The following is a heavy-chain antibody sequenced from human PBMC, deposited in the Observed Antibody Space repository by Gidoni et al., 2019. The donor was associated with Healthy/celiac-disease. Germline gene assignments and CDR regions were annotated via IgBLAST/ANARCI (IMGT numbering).Heavy chain of an antibody. D-gene: IGHD2-2*02. V-gene: IGHV3-13*01. CDR3: ARGGSYTGGDDAFDI. CDR2: IGTAGDT. J-gene: IGHJ3*02. Sequence: GSLRLSCAASGFTFSSYDMHWVRQATGKGLEWVSAIGTAGDTYYPGSVKGRFTISRENAKNSLYLQMNSLRAGDTAVYYCARGGSYTGGDDAFDIWGQGTMVTVSS. CDR1: GFTFSSYD.